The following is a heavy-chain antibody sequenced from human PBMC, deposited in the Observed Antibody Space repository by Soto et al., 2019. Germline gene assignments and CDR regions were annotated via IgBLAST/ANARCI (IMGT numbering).Heavy chain of an antibody. CDR1: GYPVTAYY. CDR2: INPATGAA. CDR3: ARGGGVGVAGSAAFDM. V-gene: IGHV1-2*02. J-gene: IGHJ3*02. D-gene: IGHD3-3*01. Sequence: QLHLVQSGAVVKKPGASVTVSCSASGYPVTAYYMHCVRQAPGRGLEWMGGINPATGAAKYTQKFQGRVTMTRDTSPSTVFMELSGLTSEDPAVFYCARGGGVGVAGSAAFDMWGQGTLVTVSS.